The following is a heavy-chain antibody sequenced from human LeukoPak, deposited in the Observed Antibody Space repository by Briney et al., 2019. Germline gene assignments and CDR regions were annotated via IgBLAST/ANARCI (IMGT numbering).Heavy chain of an antibody. V-gene: IGHV3-23*01. J-gene: IGHJ4*02. CDR3: AKVATQAYDSSGYLTYFDC. CDR1: GFTFSTYA. D-gene: IGHD3-22*01. Sequence: GGSLRLSCAASGFTFSTYAVNWVRQAPGKGLEWVSAITGSGGATYYADSVKGRFTISRDNSKNTLYLQMNSLRAEDTAVYYCAKVATQAYDSSGYLTYFDCWGQGTLVTVSS. CDR2: ITGSGGAT.